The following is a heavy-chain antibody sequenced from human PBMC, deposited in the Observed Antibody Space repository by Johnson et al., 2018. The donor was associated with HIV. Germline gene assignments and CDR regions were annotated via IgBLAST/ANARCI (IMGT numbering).Heavy chain of an antibody. Sequence: VQLVESGGGLVQPGGSMRLSCAASGFTFSSYWMSWVRQAPGKGLKWVSGISWNSGSIGYADSVKGRFTISRDNAKNSLYLQMNSLRAEDTALYFCARGNLGAFDIWGQGTMVTVSS. CDR3: ARGNLGAFDI. CDR2: ISWNSGSI. J-gene: IGHJ3*02. V-gene: IGHV3-9*01. CDR1: GFTFSSYW. D-gene: IGHD3-16*01.